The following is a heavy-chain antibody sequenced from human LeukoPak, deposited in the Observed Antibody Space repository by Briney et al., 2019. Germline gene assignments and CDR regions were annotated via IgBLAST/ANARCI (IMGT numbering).Heavy chain of an antibody. D-gene: IGHD3-16*02. CDR3: AKVTFNAGVIPS. CDR1: GFTFSSYG. Sequence: PGGSLRLSCAASGFTFSSYGMHWVRQAPGKGLEWVAVISYDGSNKYYADSVKGRFTISRDNSKNTLYLQMNSLRAEDTAVYYCAKVTFNAGVIPSWGQGTLVTGSS. J-gene: IGHJ5*02. CDR2: ISYDGSNK. V-gene: IGHV3-30*18.